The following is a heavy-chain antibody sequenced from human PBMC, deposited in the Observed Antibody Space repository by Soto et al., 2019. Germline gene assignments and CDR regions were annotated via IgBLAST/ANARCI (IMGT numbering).Heavy chain of an antibody. Sequence: PGGSLRLSCAASGFSFRNAWMNWVRQVPGRGLEWVGRIKSKADGGTTDYAAPGKDRFTISRDDSKDTLYLQMNSLKIEDTAVYYCTLTYHYGSERYYYQYWGQGTLVTVSS. CDR3: TLTYHYGSERYYYQY. CDR2: IKSKADGGTT. V-gene: IGHV3-15*07. CDR1: GFSFRNAW. D-gene: IGHD3-10*01. J-gene: IGHJ1*01.